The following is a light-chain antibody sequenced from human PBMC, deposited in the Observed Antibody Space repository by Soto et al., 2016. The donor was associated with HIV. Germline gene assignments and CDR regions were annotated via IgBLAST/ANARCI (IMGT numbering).Light chain of an antibody. J-gene: IGLJ2*01. CDR3: QSIDSSNTYVI. V-gene: IGLV3-25*03. Sequence: SYELTQPPSVSVSPGQTARITCSGDTLPEQYVYWYQQRPGQAPVLMIYKDSERPSGTPERFSGSSSGTTVTLTISGVQAEDEADYYCQSIDSSNTYVIFGGGTKLTVL. CDR2: KDS. CDR1: TLPEQY.